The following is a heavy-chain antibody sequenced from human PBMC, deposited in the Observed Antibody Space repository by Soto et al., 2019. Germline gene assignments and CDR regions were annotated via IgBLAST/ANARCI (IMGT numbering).Heavy chain of an antibody. CDR2: INYSGTT. CDR3: ARHQGRFDY. Sequence: SETLSLTCTVSGASTRSSSYYWGRIRQPPGKGLEWVGSINYSGTTYRNPSLKSRVTISVDTSKNQFSLKLSSVTAADTAVYYCARHQGRFDYWGQGALVTVSS. CDR1: GASTRSSSYY. J-gene: IGHJ4*02. V-gene: IGHV4-39*01.